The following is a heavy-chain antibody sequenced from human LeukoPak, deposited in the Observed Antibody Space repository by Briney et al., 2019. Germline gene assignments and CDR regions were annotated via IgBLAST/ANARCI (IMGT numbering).Heavy chain of an antibody. Sequence: GGSLRLSCVGSGFTFSSYWMHWVRQVPGKGPVRVSRINTDGSTIDYADSVKGRFTISRDNAKNTLYLQMNSLRDEDTAVYYCARDWWFDPWGQGTLVIV. CDR3: ARDWWFDP. V-gene: IGHV3-74*01. J-gene: IGHJ5*02. CDR1: GFTFSSYW. CDR2: INTDGSTI.